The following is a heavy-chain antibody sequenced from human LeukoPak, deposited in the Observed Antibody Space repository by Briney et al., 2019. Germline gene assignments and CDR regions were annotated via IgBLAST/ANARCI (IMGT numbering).Heavy chain of an antibody. V-gene: IGHV1-69*13. CDR2: IIPIFGTA. CDR1: GGTFSSYA. J-gene: IGHJ4*02. D-gene: IGHD1-26*01. Sequence: GASVKVSCKASGGTFSSYAISWVRQAPGQGLEWMGGIIPIFGTANYAQKFQGRVTITADESTSTAYMELSSLRSEDTAVYYCARVSGRTYYSDYWGQGTLVTVSS. CDR3: ARVSGRTYYSDY.